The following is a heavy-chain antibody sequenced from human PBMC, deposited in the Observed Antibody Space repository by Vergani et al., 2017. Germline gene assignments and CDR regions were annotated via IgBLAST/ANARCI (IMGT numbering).Heavy chain of an antibody. CDR3: AKGAYSGEFDY. CDR1: GFTFSDYA. Sequence: QVRLVESGRGVVQPGGSLRLSCAASGFTFSDYAMHWVRQAPGKGLEWVAFIRYDGSNKYYSDSVKGRFTISRDNSKNTLYLQMNSLRAEDTAVYYCAKGAYSGEFDYWGQGTLVTVSS. V-gene: IGHV3-30*02. CDR2: IRYDGSNK. J-gene: IGHJ4*02. D-gene: IGHD6-19*01.